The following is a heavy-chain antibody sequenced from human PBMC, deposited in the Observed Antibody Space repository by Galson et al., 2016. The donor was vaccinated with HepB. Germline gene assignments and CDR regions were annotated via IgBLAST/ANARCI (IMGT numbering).Heavy chain of an antibody. CDR1: GFSLNTYAVG. CDR3: VRGSAYDTRAYTPSDSYYGLDV. D-gene: IGHD3-22*01. Sequence: PALVKPTQTLTPTCTFSGFSLNTYAVGVGWMRQPPGKAPEWLALIYWDDDKGYSPSLQSRLSITKDTSKNQVVLTLTNMDPADTAVYYCVRGSAYDTRAYTPSDSYYGLDVWGQGTTVTVSS. J-gene: IGHJ6*02. V-gene: IGHV2-5*02. CDR2: IYWDDDK.